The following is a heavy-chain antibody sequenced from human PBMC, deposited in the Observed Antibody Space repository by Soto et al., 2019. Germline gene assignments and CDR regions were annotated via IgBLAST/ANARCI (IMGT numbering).Heavy chain of an antibody. Sequence: ASVKVSCKASGYTFTSYGISWVRQAPGQGLEWMGWISAYNGNTNYAQKLQGRVTMTTDTSTSTVYMELRSLSSDDTAVYYCARDSVAGPMGYFQHWGQGTLVTVSS. CDR3: ARDSVAGPMGYFQH. CDR1: GYTFTSYG. V-gene: IGHV1-18*01. CDR2: ISAYNGNT. J-gene: IGHJ1*01. D-gene: IGHD6-19*01.